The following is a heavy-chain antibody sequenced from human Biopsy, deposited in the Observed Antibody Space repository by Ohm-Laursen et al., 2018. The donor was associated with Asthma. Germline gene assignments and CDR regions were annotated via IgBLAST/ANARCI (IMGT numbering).Heavy chain of an antibody. CDR3: ARESSVAGSSDFDY. D-gene: IGHD6-19*01. Sequence: SLRLSCTASGFSFSSYGMHWVRQAPGKGLEWVAVISYDGSNKYYADSVKGRFTISRDNSKNTLYLQMNSLRAEDTAVYYCARESSVAGSSDFDYWGQGTLVTVSS. CDR1: GFSFSSYG. CDR2: ISYDGSNK. J-gene: IGHJ4*02. V-gene: IGHV3-30*03.